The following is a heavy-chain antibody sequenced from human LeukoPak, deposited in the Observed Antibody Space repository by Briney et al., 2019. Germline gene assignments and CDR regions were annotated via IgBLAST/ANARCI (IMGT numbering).Heavy chain of an antibody. CDR2: VDPEDGET. J-gene: IGHJ6*03. CDR3: ATSPSYRVVKSYYYYMDV. CDR1: GYTFTDYY. D-gene: IGHD3-3*01. V-gene: IGHV1-69-2*01. Sequence: ATVKISCKVSGYTFTDYYMHWVQQAPGKGLEWMGLVDPEDGETIYAEKFQGRVTITADTSTDTAYMELSSLRSEDTAVYYCATSPSYRVVKSYYYYMDVWGKGTTVTVSS.